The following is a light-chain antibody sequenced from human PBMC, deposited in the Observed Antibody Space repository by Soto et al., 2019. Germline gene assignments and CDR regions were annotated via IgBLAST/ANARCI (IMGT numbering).Light chain of an antibody. V-gene: IGLV3-21*02. Sequence: SSELTQPPSVSVAPGQTARITCGGNNIGSKSVHWYQQKPGQAPVLVVYDDSDRPPGIPERFSGSNSGNTATLTISRVEAGDEADYYCQVWDSSSDHRVVVFGGGTKLTVL. CDR1: NIGSKS. CDR2: DDS. CDR3: QVWDSSSDHRVVV. J-gene: IGLJ2*01.